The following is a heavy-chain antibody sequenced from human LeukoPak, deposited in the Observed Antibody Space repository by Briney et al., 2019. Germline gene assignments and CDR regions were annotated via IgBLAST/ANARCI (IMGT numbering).Heavy chain of an antibody. Sequence: SETLSLTCTVSGDSISSGSYYWSWIRQPAGKGLEWIGRIYTSGSTNYNPSLKSRVTMSVDTSKNQFSLKLSSVTAADTAVYYCARGKEKYDYVWGSYRPHNWFDPWGQGTLVTVSS. D-gene: IGHD3-16*02. CDR2: IYTSGST. V-gene: IGHV4-61*02. CDR3: ARGKEKYDYVWGSYRPHNWFDP. CDR1: GDSISSGSYY. J-gene: IGHJ5*02.